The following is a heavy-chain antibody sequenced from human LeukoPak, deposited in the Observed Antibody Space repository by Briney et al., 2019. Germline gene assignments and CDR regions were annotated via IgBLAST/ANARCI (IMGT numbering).Heavy chain of an antibody. CDR2: IKSKSDGGTR. J-gene: IGHJ4*02. Sequence: GGSLRLSCAASGLSYSDSYMNWIRQAPGKGLEWVGRIKSKSDGGTRDYAAPVKGRFTISKDDSQNTLYLQKNSLETEDTAVYYCTTVRGSYYEGQYYFHSWGQGPLVTVSS. CDR3: TTVRGSYYEGQYYFHS. CDR1: GLSYSDSY. D-gene: IGHD1-26*01. V-gene: IGHV3-15*01.